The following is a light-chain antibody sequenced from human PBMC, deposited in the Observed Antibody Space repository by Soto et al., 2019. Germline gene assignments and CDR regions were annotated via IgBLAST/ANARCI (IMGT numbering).Light chain of an antibody. CDR3: QQRSNWPSIT. Sequence: EIVLTQSPATLSLSPGERATLSCRARQSVSSYLAWYQQKPGQAPRLLIYDASSRATGIPARFSGSGSGTDFTLTISSLEPEDFAVYYCQQRSNWPSITFGQGTRLEIK. CDR1: QSVSSY. CDR2: DAS. V-gene: IGKV3-11*01. J-gene: IGKJ5*01.